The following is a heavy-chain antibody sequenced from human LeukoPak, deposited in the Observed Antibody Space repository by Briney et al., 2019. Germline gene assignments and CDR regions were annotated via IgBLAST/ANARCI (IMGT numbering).Heavy chain of an antibody. D-gene: IGHD3-9*01. CDR3: ARDRAKYYDILIGYYYFDY. V-gene: IGHV1-2*02. CDR2: INPNSGGT. CDR1: GYTFTGYY. J-gene: IGHJ4*02. Sequence: ASVKVSCKASGYTFTGYYIHWVRQAPGQGLEWMGWINPNSGGTNYAQKFQGRVTMTRDTSISTAYMELSRLRSDDTAVYYCARDRAKYYDILIGYYYFDYWGQGTLVTVSS.